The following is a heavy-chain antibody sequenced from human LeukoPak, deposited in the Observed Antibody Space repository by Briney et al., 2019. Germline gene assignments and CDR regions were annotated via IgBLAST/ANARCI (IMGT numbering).Heavy chain of an antibody. CDR2: ISGSGGST. CDR1: GFTFSSYA. Sequence: GGSLRLSCAASGFTFSSYAMSWVRQAPGKGLEWVSAISGSGGSTYYADSVKSRVTISRDNSKNTLSLQMKSLRAEDTGVYYCAKYSGSGYYDYVWGSYRHHAFDIWGQGTMVTVSS. D-gene: IGHD3-16*02. V-gene: IGHV3-23*01. CDR3: AKYSGSGYYDYVWGSYRHHAFDI. J-gene: IGHJ3*02.